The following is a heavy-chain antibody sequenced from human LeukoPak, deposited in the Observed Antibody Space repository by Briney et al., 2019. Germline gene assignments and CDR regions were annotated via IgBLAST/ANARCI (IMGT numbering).Heavy chain of an antibody. CDR3: ARGNNYVDY. V-gene: IGHV4-59*01. CDR2: IYYSGST. J-gene: IGHJ4*02. D-gene: IGHD5-24*01. Sequence: SETLSLTCTVSGGSINSYYWTWLRQPPGKGLEWIGYIYYSGSTNYNPSLKSRVTISVDTSKNQFSLKLSSVTAADTAVYYCARGNNYVDYWGRGTLVTVSS. CDR1: GGSINSYY.